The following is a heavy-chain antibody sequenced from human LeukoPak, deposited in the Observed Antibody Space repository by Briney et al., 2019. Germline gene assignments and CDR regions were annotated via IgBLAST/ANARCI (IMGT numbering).Heavy chain of an antibody. D-gene: IGHD1-7*01. CDR3: ARDSWNYGLLDS. J-gene: IGHJ4*02. V-gene: IGHV3-33*01. CDR1: RFTFSTYG. Sequence: PGGSLRLSCAESRFTFSTYGIHWVRHAPGKGLGRVYVIWYDGSNKYYAESVKGRFTISRDNSKNMLYLQMNSLRAEDTAVYYWARDSWNYGLLDSWGQGTLVTVSS. CDR2: IWYDGSNK.